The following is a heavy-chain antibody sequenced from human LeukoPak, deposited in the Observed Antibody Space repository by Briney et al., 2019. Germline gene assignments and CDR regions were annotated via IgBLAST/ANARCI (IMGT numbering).Heavy chain of an antibody. Sequence: GGSLRLSCAASGFTFSSYEMTWVRQAPGKGLEWVANIKTDGSDKSYVDSVKGRFTISRDNAKNSLYLQMNSLRAEDTAVYYCAREANLLWFGEGGFDYWGQGTLVTVSS. CDR3: AREANLLWFGEGGFDY. CDR2: IKTDGSDK. V-gene: IGHV3-7*01. D-gene: IGHD3-10*01. J-gene: IGHJ4*02. CDR1: GFTFSSYE.